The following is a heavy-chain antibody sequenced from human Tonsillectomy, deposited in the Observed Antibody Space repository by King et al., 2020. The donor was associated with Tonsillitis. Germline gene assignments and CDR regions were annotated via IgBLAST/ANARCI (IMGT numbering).Heavy chain of an antibody. CDR1: GFTFSDYY. CDR2: ISSSSSYT. D-gene: IGHD2-15*01. J-gene: IGHJ4*02. Sequence: VQLVESGGGLVKPGGSRRLSCAASGFTFSDYYMSWIRQAPGKGLEWVSYISSSSSYTNYADSVKGRFTISRDNAKNSLYLQMNSLRAEDTAVYYCARTRDHCSGGSCYSAPHDYWGQGTLVTVSS. CDR3: ARTRDHCSGGSCYSAPHDY. V-gene: IGHV3-11*06.